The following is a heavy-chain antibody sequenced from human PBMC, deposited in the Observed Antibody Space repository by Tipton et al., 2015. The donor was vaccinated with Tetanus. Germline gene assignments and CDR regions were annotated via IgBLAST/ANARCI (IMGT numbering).Heavy chain of an antibody. CDR2: VFYSGST. Sequence: GLVKPSETLSLTCTLSGGSISSYYWSWVRQPPGKGLEWLGYVFYSGSTDLNPSLKSRATISVDTSNNLFSLKLTSVTTADTAVYYCARGDMVRGVIWFDPCGQGTLVTVSS. J-gene: IGHJ5*02. CDR3: ARGDMVRGVIWFDP. CDR1: GGSISSYY. D-gene: IGHD3-10*01. V-gene: IGHV4-59*01.